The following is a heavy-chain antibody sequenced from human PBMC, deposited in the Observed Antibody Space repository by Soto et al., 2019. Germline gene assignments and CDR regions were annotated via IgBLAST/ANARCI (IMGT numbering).Heavy chain of an antibody. D-gene: IGHD3-16*01. CDR2: MNPNSGNT. V-gene: IGHV1-8*01. J-gene: IGHJ4*02. CDR3: ARELTSRAVDY. CDR1: GYTFTSYD. Sequence: QVKLVQSGAEVKKPWASVKVSCKASGYTFTSYDINWVRQATGQGLEWMGWMNPNSGNTGYAQRFQGRVTMTTNTSISTAYMELSSLRSEDTAVYYCARELTSRAVDYWGQGTLVTVSS.